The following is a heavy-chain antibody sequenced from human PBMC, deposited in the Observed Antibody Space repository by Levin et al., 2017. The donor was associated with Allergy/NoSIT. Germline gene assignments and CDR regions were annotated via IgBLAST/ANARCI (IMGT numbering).Heavy chain of an antibody. V-gene: IGHV4-30-4*01. J-gene: IGHJ4*02. Sequence: SQTLSLTCTVSGVSLSSGDYYWSWIRQPPGKGLEWIGYIYHTGATYYNPSLKTRLFMSVDTSKNQFSLNLNPVTVADTSVYYCGRGNRGIDYWGQGTLVTVSS. CDR2: IYHTGAT. CDR3: GRGNRGIDY. CDR1: GVSLSSGDYY.